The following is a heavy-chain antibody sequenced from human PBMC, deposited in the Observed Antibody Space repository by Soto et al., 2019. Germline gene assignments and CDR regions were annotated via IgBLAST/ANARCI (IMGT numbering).Heavy chain of an antibody. Sequence: QVQLQESGPGLVKPSETLSLTCAVSGDSISSYYCMWIRQPPGKGLESIGYLYYGRSANYNPSLKSRVTFSVDTSTKQCSLTLSSMPAADTAVYYCALRSMAVVPEYWGQGTLVTVSS. V-gene: IGHV4-59*01. D-gene: IGHD3-22*01. CDR1: GDSISSYY. CDR2: LYYGRSA. J-gene: IGHJ4*02. CDR3: ALRSMAVVPEY.